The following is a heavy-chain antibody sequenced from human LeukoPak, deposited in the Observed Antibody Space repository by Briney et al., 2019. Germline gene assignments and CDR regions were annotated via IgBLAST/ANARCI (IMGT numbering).Heavy chain of an antibody. CDR2: ISSSGSTI. J-gene: IGHJ4*02. CDR1: GFTFSSYE. Sequence: GGSLRLSCAASGFTFSSYEMNWVRQAPGKGLEWVSYISSSGSTIYYADSVKGRFTISRDNSKNTLYLQMNSLRAEDTAVYYCARASSGWYAIYFDYWGQGTLVTVSS. D-gene: IGHD6-19*01. CDR3: ARASSGWYAIYFDY. V-gene: IGHV3-48*03.